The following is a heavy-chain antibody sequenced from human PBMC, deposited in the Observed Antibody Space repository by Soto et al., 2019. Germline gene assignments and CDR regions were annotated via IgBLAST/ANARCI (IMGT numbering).Heavy chain of an antibody. J-gene: IGHJ6*02. V-gene: IGHV1-2*02. CDR2: IDPDSGGT. D-gene: IGHD2-15*01. CDR1: GYTFTGYY. Sequence: ASVKVSFKTSGYTFTGYYIHWVRQAPGQGLEWMGWIDPDSGGTNYAQKFQGRVTMTRDTSISTAYMELSRLISDDTAVYFCATLGVAPGGHYYYVMDVWGQGTTVTVSS. CDR3: ATLGVAPGGHYYYVMDV.